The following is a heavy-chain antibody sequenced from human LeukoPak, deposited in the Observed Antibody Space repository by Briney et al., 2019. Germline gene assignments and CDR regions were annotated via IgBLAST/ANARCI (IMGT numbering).Heavy chain of an antibody. V-gene: IGHV3-7*03. D-gene: IGHD1-1*01. CDR2: IKQDGSEK. CDR1: GFTFGTYW. J-gene: IGHJ4*02. Sequence: GGSLRLSCAASGFTFGTYWMSWVRQAPGKGLEWVANIKQDGSEKDYVDSVKGRFTISRDNAKNSLYLQMNSPRVEDTAVYYCARDRARTGTTLLDYWGQGTLVTVSS. CDR3: ARDRARTGTTLLDY.